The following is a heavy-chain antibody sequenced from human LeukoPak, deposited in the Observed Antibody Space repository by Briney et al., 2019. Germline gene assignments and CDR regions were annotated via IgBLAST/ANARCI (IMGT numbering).Heavy chain of an antibody. J-gene: IGHJ3*02. CDR1: GDTFSSYG. D-gene: IGHD4-17*01. CDR2: IWNDGSKQ. CDR3: ARSAYGDYLGHDTFDM. V-gene: IGHV3-33*01. Sequence: GGSLKLSCAASGDTFSSYGMHWVRQAPGKGLEWVAVIWNDGSKQYYLDSVKGRFTISRDDSKNTLHLQMNSLRAEDTALYYCARSAYGDYLGHDTFDMWGQGTMVTVSS.